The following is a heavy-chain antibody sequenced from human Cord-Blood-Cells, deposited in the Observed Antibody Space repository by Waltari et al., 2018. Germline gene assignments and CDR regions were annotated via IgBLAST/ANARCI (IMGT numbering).Heavy chain of an antibody. CDR1: GGSISSYY. Sequence: QVQLQESGPGLVKPSETLSLTCTVTGGSISSYYWSWIRQPAGKGLEWLGRICTSGSTNNTPSLKSRVTISVDTSKNQVSRKVSSVTGADTALYYCAIRYDFWSCYYPEYFPVSDAFDIWGQGTMVTVSS. J-gene: IGHJ3*02. V-gene: IGHV4-4*07. D-gene: IGHD3-3*01. CDR3: AIRYDFWSCYYPEYFPVSDAFDI. CDR2: ICTSGST.